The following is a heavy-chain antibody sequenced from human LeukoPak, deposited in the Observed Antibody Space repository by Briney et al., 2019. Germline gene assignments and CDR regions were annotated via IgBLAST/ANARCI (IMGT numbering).Heavy chain of an antibody. D-gene: IGHD3-16*02. CDR1: GFTFSSYG. CDR3: AKTKARYVWGSYRYPDY. Sequence: GGTLRLSCAASGFTFSSYGMSWVRQAPGKGLEWVSAISGSGGSTYYADSVKGRFTISRDNSKNKLYMQMNSLRAEDTAVYYCAKTKARYVWGSYRYPDYWGQGTLVTVSS. J-gene: IGHJ4*02. V-gene: IGHV3-23*01. CDR2: ISGSGGST.